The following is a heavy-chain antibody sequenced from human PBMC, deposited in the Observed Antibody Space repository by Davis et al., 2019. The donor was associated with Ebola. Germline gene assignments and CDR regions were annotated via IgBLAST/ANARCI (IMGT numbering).Heavy chain of an antibody. CDR2: INHSGST. Sequence: PSETLSLTCAVYGGSFSGYYWSWIRQPPGKGLEWIGEINHSGSTNYNPSLKSRVTISVDTSKNQFSLKLSSVTAADTAVYYCARGDYDSSGYYPADAFDIWGQGTMVTVSS. J-gene: IGHJ3*02. V-gene: IGHV4-34*01. CDR3: ARGDYDSSGYYPADAFDI. D-gene: IGHD3-22*01. CDR1: GGSFSGYY.